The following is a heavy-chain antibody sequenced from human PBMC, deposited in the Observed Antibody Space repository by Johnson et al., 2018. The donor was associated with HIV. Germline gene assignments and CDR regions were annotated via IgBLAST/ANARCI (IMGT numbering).Heavy chain of an antibody. J-gene: IGHJ3*02. D-gene: IGHD1-26*01. CDR2: IHWNGGST. CDR3: ASLGGSYSLDI. V-gene: IGHV3-20*04. CDR1: GFTFDDYG. Sequence: VQLVESGGRVVRPGGSLRLSCVASGFTFDDYGMSWVRQAPGKGLEWVSGIHWNGGSTGYAESVKGRFTISRDNAKNSLYLQMNSLRAEDTAVYYCASLGGSYSLDIWGQGTMVTVSS.